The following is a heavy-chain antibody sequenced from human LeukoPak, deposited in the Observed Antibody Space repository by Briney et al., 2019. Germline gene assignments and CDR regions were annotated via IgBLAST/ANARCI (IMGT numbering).Heavy chain of an antibody. CDR3: ARVDDILTGYGMDV. CDR1: GFTFSSYS. V-gene: IGHV3-21*01. CDR2: ISSSSSYI. Sequence: PGGSLRLSCAASGFTFSSYSMNWVRQAPGEGLEWVSSISSSSSYIYYADSVKGRFTISRDNAKNSLYLQMNSLRAEDTAVYYCARVDDILTGYGMDVWGQGTTVTVSS. D-gene: IGHD3-9*01. J-gene: IGHJ6*02.